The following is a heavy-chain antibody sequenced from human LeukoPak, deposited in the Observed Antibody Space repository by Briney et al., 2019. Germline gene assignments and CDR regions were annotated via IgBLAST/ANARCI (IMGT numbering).Heavy chain of an antibody. Sequence: GGSLRLSCAASGFTFSSYSMNGVRQAPGKGLEWVSYISSSGSTIYYADSVKGRFTISRDNAKNSLYLQMNSLRAEDTAVYYCAREVQDIVVVPAARYGMDVWGQGTTVTVSS. CDR1: GFTFSSYS. D-gene: IGHD2-2*01. J-gene: IGHJ6*02. CDR2: ISSSGSTI. CDR3: AREVQDIVVVPAARYGMDV. V-gene: IGHV3-48*04.